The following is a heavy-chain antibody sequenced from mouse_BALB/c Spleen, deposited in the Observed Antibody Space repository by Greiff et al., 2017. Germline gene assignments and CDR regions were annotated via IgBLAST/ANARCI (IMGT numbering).Heavy chain of an antibody. Sequence: GGGLVQPKGSLKLSCAASGFTFNTNAMNWVRQAPGKGLEWVARIRSKSNNYATYYADSVKDRFTISRDDSQSMLYLQMNNLKTEDTAMYYCVYGNYSYAMDYWGQGTSVTVSS. CDR2: IRSKSNNYAT. CDR1: GFTFNTNA. CDR3: VYGNYSYAMDY. V-gene: IGHV10S3*01. J-gene: IGHJ4*01. D-gene: IGHD2-1*01.